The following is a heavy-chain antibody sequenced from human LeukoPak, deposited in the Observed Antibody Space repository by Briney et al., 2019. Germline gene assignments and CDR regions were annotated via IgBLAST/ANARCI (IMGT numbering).Heavy chain of an antibody. CDR3: ARATGDRRILGF. Sequence: ALVNVSCEASGYTFTAYYMHWVRQAPGQGGEGMGWINPNTGDTHEATKFHGRVTINRSTQLSTASMVLSRLRSDDTAVYYCARATGDRRILGFWGRGTLVTVSS. V-gene: IGHV1-2*02. J-gene: IGHJ2*01. CDR2: INPNTGDT. CDR1: GYTFTAYY. D-gene: IGHD3-10*01.